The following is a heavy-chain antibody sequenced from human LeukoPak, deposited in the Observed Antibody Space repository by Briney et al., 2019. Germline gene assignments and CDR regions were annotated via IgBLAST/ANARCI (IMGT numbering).Heavy chain of an antibody. V-gene: IGHV4-39*01. CDR1: GGSISSSNYY. D-gene: IGHD6-13*01. Sequence: SETLSLTCTVSGGSISSSNYYWGWIRQPPGKGLVWIGSIYYSGTTYYNPSLKSRVTISVDTSKNQFSLKLSSVTATDTAVYYCARRPIAAAAGWFDPWGQGTLVTVSS. J-gene: IGHJ5*02. CDR2: IYYSGTT. CDR3: ARRPIAAAAGWFDP.